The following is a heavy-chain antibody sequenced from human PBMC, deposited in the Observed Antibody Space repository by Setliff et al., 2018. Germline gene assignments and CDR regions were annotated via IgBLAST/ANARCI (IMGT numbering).Heavy chain of an antibody. CDR1: RFTFSSYA. J-gene: IGHJ4*02. CDR3: ARVGDFWSGYYQDY. CDR2: ISYDGSNK. D-gene: IGHD3-3*01. V-gene: IGHV3-30*04. Sequence: PGGSLRLSCATSRFTFSSYAMHWVRQPPGKGLEWVAVISYDGSNKYYADSVKGRFTISRDNAKNSLYLQMNSLRAEDTAVYYCARVGDFWSGYYQDYWGQGTLVTVSS.